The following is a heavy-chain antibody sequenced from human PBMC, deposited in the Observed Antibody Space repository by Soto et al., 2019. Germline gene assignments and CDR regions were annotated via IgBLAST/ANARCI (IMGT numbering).Heavy chain of an antibody. CDR3: ASSGPGTYFGN. D-gene: IGHD6-13*01. CDR2: ISGSGDST. J-gene: IGHJ4*02. Sequence: GGSLRLSCAASGFTFISYAMSWVRQAPGKGLEWVSVISGSGDSTYYADSVKGRFTISRDNSKNTLYLQMNSLRAEDMAVDYCASSGPGTYFGNWGQGTLVTVSS. CDR1: GFTFISYA. V-gene: IGHV3-23*01.